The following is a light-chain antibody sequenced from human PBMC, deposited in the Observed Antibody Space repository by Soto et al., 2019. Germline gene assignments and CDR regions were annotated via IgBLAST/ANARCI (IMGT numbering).Light chain of an antibody. Sequence: EIVLTQSPGTLSLSPGERATLSCRASQSVSSSYLAWYQQKPGQAPRLLIYGASSRATGIPDRFSGSRSGTDFTLTISRLEPEDFAVYYCQQYGSSPPMYTFGQGTKLEIK. CDR3: QQYGSSPPMYT. CDR2: GAS. V-gene: IGKV3-20*01. J-gene: IGKJ2*01. CDR1: QSVSSSY.